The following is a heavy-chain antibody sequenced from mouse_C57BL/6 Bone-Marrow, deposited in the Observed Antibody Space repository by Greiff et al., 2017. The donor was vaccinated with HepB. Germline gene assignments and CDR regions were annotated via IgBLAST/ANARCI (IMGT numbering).Heavy chain of an antibody. Sequence: QVQLQQPGAELVRPGSSVKLSCKASGYTFTSYWMHWVKQRPIQGLEWIGNIDPSDSETHYNQKFKDKATLTVDKSSSTAYMQLSSLTSEDSAVFYCARRSSYYGSSYGYFDVWGTGTTVTVSS. V-gene: IGHV1-52*01. J-gene: IGHJ1*03. D-gene: IGHD1-1*01. CDR1: GYTFTSYW. CDR2: IDPSDSET. CDR3: ARRSSYYGSSYGYFDV.